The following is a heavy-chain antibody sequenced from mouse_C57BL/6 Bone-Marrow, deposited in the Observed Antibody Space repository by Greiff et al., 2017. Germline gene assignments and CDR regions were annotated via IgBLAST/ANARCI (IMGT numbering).Heavy chain of an antibody. D-gene: IGHD1-1*01. J-gene: IGHJ1*03. V-gene: IGHV1-82*01. CDR1: GYAFSSSW. Sequence: VKVVESGPELVKPGASVKISCKASGYAFSSSWMNWVKQRPGKGLEWIGRIYPGDGDTNYNGKFKGKATLTADKSSSTAYMQLSSLTSEDSAVYFCARRITTVPYWYFDVWGTGTTVTVSS. CDR3: ARRITTVPYWYFDV. CDR2: IYPGDGDT.